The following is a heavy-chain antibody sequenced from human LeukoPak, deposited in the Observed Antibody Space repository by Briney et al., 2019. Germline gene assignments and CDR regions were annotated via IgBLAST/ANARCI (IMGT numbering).Heavy chain of an antibody. CDR1: GGSISGAYS. CDR3: AREVAATTTWFDP. V-gene: IGHV4-30-4*07. J-gene: IGHJ5*02. CDR2: IFYSGST. Sequence: SETLSLTCAVSGGSISGAYSWTWVRQPPGKGLEWIGEIFYSGSTYYTPSLRSRVTFSLDRSKNQFSLTLTSVTAADTAVYCCAREVAATTTWFDPWGQGAVVTVSS. D-gene: IGHD2-15*01.